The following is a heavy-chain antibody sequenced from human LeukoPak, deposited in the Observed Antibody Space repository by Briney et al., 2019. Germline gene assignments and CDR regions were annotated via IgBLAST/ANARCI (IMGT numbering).Heavy chain of an antibody. CDR3: ARVGPMVRGPSQYYYYYYGMDV. D-gene: IGHD3-10*01. Sequence: SVKVSCKASGGTFSSYAISWVRQAPGQGLEWMGGVIPIFGTANYAQKFQGRVTITTDESTSTAYMELSSLRSEDTAVYYCARVGPMVRGPSQYYYYYYGMDVWGQGTTVTVSS. V-gene: IGHV1-69*05. J-gene: IGHJ6*02. CDR2: VIPIFGTA. CDR1: GGTFSSYA.